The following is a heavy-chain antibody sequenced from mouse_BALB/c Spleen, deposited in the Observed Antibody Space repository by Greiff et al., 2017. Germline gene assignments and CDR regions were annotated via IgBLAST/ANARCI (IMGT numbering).Heavy chain of an antibody. J-gene: IGHJ3*01. CDR3: ARRGYGTAWFAY. V-gene: IGHV1-4*02. Sequence: VKLVESAAELARPGASVKMSCKASGYTFTSYTMHWVKQRPGQGLEWIGYINPSSGYTEYNQKFKDKTTLTADKSSSTAYMQLSSLTSEDSAVYYCARRGYGTAWFAYWGQGTLVTVSA. D-gene: IGHD2-14*01. CDR2: INPSSGYT. CDR1: GYTFTSYT.